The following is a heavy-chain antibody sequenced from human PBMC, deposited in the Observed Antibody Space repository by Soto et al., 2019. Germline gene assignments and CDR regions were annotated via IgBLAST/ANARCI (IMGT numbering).Heavy chain of an antibody. D-gene: IGHD3-16*01. CDR1: GGTFSDSA. Sequence: QVQLVQSGAEMRKPGSSLRVSYKASGGTFSDSAFSWVRQAPGQGLEWMGGIVPRFGSPNYAQKFGGRVTISADTSTSTVYMEVSSLRFDDTAVYFCARDRIQLRLGKYSFNGMDVWGQGTTITVSS. CDR3: ARDRIQLRLGKYSFNGMDV. V-gene: IGHV1-69*06. J-gene: IGHJ6*02. CDR2: IVPRFGSP.